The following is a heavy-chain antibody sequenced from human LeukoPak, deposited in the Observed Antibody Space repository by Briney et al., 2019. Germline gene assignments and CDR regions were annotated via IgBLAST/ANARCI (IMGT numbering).Heavy chain of an antibody. J-gene: IGHJ4*02. CDR3: SRDHVAAFDY. Sequence: GVSLRLSCAASGFTFSSYWMHWVRQAPGKGLVWVSRINDGGSSTNYADSVKGRFTISRDNAKNTLYLQMNSLRAEDTAVYYCSRDHVAAFDYWGQGTLVTVSS. V-gene: IGHV3-74*01. D-gene: IGHD6-13*01. CDR2: INDGGSST. CDR1: GFTFSSYW.